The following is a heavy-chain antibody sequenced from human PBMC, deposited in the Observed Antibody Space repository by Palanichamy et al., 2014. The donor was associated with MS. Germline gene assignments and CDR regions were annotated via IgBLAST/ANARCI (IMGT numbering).Heavy chain of an antibody. D-gene: IGHD6-6*01. CDR2: ISWNSGSI. Sequence: EVQLVESGGGLVQPGRSLRLSCAASGFTFDDYAMHWVRQAPGKGLEWVSGISWNSGSIGYADSVKGRFTISRDNAKNSLYLQMNSLRAEDTALYYCAKDQTKYSSYSFDYWGQGTLVTASS. CDR3: AKDQTKYSSYSFDY. V-gene: IGHV3-9*01. J-gene: IGHJ4*02. CDR1: GFTFDDYA.